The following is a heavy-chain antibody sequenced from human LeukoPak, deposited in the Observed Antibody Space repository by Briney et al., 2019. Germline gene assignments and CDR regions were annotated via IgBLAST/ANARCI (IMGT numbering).Heavy chain of an antibody. J-gene: IGHJ6*03. CDR1: GYTFTSYG. D-gene: IGHD3-10*01. CDR2: IIPIFGTA. CDR3: ARSLLWFGELKYYYMDV. Sequence: ASVKVSCKASGYTFTSYGISWVRQAPGQGLEWMGGIIPIFGTANYAQRFQGRVTITADESTSTAYMELSSLRSEDTAVYYCARSLLWFGELKYYYMDVWGKGTTVTISS. V-gene: IGHV1-69*13.